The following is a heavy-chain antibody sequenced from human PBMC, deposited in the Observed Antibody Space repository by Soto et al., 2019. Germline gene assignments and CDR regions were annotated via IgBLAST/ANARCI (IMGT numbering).Heavy chain of an antibody. CDR2: INPFDGSR. Sequence: QVQLVQSGAEVKKPGASVKVSCKASGYIFTSYYIHWVLQAPGQGLEWMGWINPFDGSRMFAQSFQGRVTMTRDTSTSTVYMEVSSLRSEDTAVYYCSRVDPGETSPFDHWGQGTLVTVSS. CDR1: GYIFTSYY. CDR3: SRVDPGETSPFDH. J-gene: IGHJ4*02. D-gene: IGHD3-10*01. V-gene: IGHV1-46*03.